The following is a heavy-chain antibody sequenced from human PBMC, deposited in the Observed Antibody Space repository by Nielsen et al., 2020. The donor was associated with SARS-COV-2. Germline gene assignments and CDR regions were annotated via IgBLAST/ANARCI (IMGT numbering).Heavy chain of an antibody. D-gene: IGHD6-25*01. CDR1: GFTFSRHS. CDR2: ITMSGAYM. V-gene: IGHV3-21*06. J-gene: IGHJ2*01. Sequence: GESLKISCESSGFTFSRHSMTWVRQAPGKGLEWVASITMSGAYMYYADSVRGRFTVSRDNADNSLYLQMNSLRDEDTAVYYCARDQDGGAATSNWYFDLWGRGTLVIVSS. CDR3: ARDQDGGAATSNWYFDL.